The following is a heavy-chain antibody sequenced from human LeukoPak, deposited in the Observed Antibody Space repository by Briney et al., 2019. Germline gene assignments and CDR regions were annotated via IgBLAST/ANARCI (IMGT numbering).Heavy chain of an antibody. D-gene: IGHD3-22*01. CDR1: GFTFSHYW. V-gene: IGHV3-74*01. CDR2: TNTDGSST. CDR3: VPTDSSGLD. J-gene: IGHJ4*02. Sequence: GGSLRLSCEASGFTFSHYWMDWVRQAPGKGLVWVSRTNTDGSSTTYVDSVKGRFTISRDNAKNTMYLQMNSLRAEDTAVYYCVPTDSSGLDWGQGTLVTVSS.